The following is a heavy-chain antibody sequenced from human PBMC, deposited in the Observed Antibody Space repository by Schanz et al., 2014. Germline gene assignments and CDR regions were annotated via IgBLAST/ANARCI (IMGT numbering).Heavy chain of an antibody. CDR2: ISDSGTYT. CDR1: GFTFSSYA. CDR3: AKYRGYYRVSGSYRELEY. J-gene: IGHJ4*02. Sequence: EVQLLESGGGLVQPGGSLRLSCAASGFTFSSYAMSWVRQAPGKGLEWLSYISDSGTYTNYADSVKGRFTISRDNAKSSLYLQMNSLRPEDTAVYYCAKYRGYYRVSGSYRELEYWGQGTLVTVSS. D-gene: IGHD3-10*01. V-gene: IGHV3-23*01.